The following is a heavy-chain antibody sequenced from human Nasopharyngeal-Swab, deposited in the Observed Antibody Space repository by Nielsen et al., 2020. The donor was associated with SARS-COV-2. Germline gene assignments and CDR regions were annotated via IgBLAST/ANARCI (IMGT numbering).Heavy chain of an antibody. CDR2: ISGTGGST. Sequence: WIRQPPGKGLEWVSAISGTGGSTHYANSVKGRFIISRDNAKNSLYLQMNSLRAEDTAVYYCARDGLDYDFWSAYFMDVWGQGTTVTVSS. J-gene: IGHJ6*02. V-gene: IGHV3-23*01. D-gene: IGHD3-3*01. CDR3: ARDGLDYDFWSAYFMDV.